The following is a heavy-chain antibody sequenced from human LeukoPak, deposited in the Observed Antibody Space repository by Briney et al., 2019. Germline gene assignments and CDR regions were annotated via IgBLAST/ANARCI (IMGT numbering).Heavy chain of an antibody. V-gene: IGHV1-2*02. CDR1: GGTFSSYA. CDR2: IIPNSGGT. Sequence: GASVKVSCKASGGTFSSYAISWVRQAPGQGLEWMGGIIPNSGGTNYAQKFQGRVTMTRDTSISTAYMELSRLRSDDTAVYYCARAGKGGYDPRRPLDYWGQGTLVTVSS. CDR3: ARAGKGGYDPRRPLDY. J-gene: IGHJ4*02. D-gene: IGHD5-12*01.